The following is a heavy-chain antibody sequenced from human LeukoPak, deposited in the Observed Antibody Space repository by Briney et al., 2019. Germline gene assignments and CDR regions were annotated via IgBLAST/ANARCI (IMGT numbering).Heavy chain of an antibody. J-gene: IGHJ4*02. Sequence: GKSLRLSCAASGFTFSSYGMHWVRQAPGKGLEWVAVISYDGSNKYYADSVKGRFTISRDNSKNTLYLQMNSLRAEDTAVYYCAKDKEQQLSNFDYWGQGTLVTVSS. CDR1: GFTFSSYG. V-gene: IGHV3-30*18. CDR3: AKDKEQQLSNFDY. D-gene: IGHD6-13*01. CDR2: ISYDGSNK.